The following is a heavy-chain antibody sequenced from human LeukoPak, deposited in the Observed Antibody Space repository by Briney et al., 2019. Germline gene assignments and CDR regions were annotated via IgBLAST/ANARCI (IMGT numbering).Heavy chain of an antibody. D-gene: IGHD6-13*01. V-gene: IGHV3-30*02. CDR2: IRYDGSNK. J-gene: IGHJ4*02. Sequence: PGGSLRLSCAASGFTFSSYGMHWVRQAPGKGLEWVAFIRYDGSNKYYADSVKGRFTISRDNSKNTLYLQMNSLRAEDTAVYYYAKDSSPYSSSWYPDYWGQGTLVTVSS. CDR3: AKDSSPYSSSWYPDY. CDR1: GFTFSSYG.